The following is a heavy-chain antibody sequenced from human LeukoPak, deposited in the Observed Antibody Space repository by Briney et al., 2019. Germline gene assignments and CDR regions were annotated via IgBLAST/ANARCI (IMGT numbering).Heavy chain of an antibody. V-gene: IGHV1-46*01. CDR2: LNPIGGST. Sequence: ASVKVSCKTSGYTFTDYYMHWVRQAPGQGLQWMGVLNPIGGSTTFAQKFQGRVIMTRDTSTATVYMELSSLTSDDTAVYYCARGGGKYSSSWYWFDYWGQGTLVTVSS. J-gene: IGHJ4*02. CDR3: ARGGGKYSSSWYWFDY. D-gene: IGHD6-13*01. CDR1: GYTFTDYY.